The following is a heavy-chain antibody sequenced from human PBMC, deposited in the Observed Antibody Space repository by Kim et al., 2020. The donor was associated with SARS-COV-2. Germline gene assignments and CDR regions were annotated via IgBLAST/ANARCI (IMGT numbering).Heavy chain of an antibody. CDR3: ARGFRETPDAFDI. Sequence: SQTLSLTCTVSGGSISSYYWSWIRQPPGKGLEWIGYIYYSGSTNYNPSLKSRVTISVDTSKNQFSLKLSSVTAADTAVYYCARGFRETPDAFDIWGQGTMVTVSS. J-gene: IGHJ3*02. CDR1: GGSISSYY. V-gene: IGHV4-59*01. CDR2: IYYSGST. D-gene: IGHD1-26*01.